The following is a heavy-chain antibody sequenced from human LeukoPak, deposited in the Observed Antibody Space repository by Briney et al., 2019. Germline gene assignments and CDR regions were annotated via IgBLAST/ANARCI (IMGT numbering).Heavy chain of an antibody. J-gene: IGHJ4*02. CDR1: GFTFSSYA. D-gene: IGHD3-3*01. Sequence: GGSLRLSCAASGFTFSSYAMSWVRQAPGKGLEWVSAISGSGGSTYYADSVKGRFTISRDNSKNTLYLQMNSLRAEDTAVYYCAKAPPPPYLNYDFWSGYYTPLYPFDYWGQGTLVTVSS. CDR2: ISGSGGST. V-gene: IGHV3-23*01. CDR3: AKAPPPPYLNYDFWSGYYTPLYPFDY.